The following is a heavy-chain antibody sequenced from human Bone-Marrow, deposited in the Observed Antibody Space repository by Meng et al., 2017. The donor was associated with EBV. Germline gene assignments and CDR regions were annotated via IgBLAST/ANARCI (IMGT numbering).Heavy chain of an antibody. Sequence: HIPMQQSGPTPVKPPQTLTLTCSFSGFSLSTDGEGVVWIRQPPGQALAWLALIYWDDDKRYSPSLESRLTITKDTSKNQVVLTMTNMDPVDTATYYCAHRLSSGWYDYWGQGTLVTVSS. CDR1: GFSLSTDGEG. CDR3: AHRLSSGWYDY. J-gene: IGHJ4*02. CDR2: IYWDDDK. D-gene: IGHD6-19*01. V-gene: IGHV2-5*02.